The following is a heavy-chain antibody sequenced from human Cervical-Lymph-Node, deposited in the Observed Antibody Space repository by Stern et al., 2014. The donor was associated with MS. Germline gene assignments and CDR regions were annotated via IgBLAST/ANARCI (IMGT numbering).Heavy chain of an antibody. V-gene: IGHV1-24*01. D-gene: IGHD3-3*01. Sequence: QVQLVQSGAEVKKPGASVKVSCKVSGYTLTELSMHWVRQAPGKGLEWMGGFDPEDGETIYAQKFQGRVTMTSDKSTDTVYLELSSLRSEDTAVYYCATDRDDFRSGYSAPTKGYGLDVWGQGTTVTVTS. J-gene: IGHJ6*02. CDR3: ATDRDDFRSGYSAPTKGYGLDV. CDR1: GYTLTELS. CDR2: FDPEDGET.